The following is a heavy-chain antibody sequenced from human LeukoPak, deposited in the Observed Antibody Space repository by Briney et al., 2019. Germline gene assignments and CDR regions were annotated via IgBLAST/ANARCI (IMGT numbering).Heavy chain of an antibody. J-gene: IGHJ1*01. V-gene: IGHV1-2*02. CDR3: ARLPGEH. CDR2: INSDSGAT. CDR1: GYSFTGYY. Sequence: ASVKVSCKASGYSFTGYYIHWVRQAPGQGLEWMGWINSDSGATNYAQRFQGRVTMTRDTSISTAYMELSSLRSDDTAVYYCARLPGEHWGQGTLVTVSS. D-gene: IGHD3-10*01.